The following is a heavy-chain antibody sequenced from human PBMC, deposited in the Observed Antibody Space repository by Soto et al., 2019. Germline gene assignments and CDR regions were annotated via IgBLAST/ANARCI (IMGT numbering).Heavy chain of an antibody. CDR3: AKDLVRYNAHYYYY. CDR1: GFTFSNYA. J-gene: IGHJ4*02. CDR2: ISGSGGST. D-gene: IGHD1-20*01. V-gene: IGHV3-23*01. Sequence: EVQLLESGGGLVQPGVSLRLSCAASGFTFSNYAMSWVRQAPGKGMEWVAAISGSGGSTYYADSVKGRFTFSREKSKNTLYLQMNSLRAEDAAVYYCAKDLVRYNAHYYYYWGQGTPVAVA.